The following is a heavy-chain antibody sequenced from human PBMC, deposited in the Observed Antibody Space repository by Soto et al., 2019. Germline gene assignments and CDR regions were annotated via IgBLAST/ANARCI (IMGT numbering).Heavy chain of an antibody. D-gene: IGHD3-9*01. V-gene: IGHV4-39*01. Sequence: SETLSLTCTVSGGSISSSSYYWGWIRQPPGKGLEWIGSIYYSGSTYYNPSLKSQVTISVDTSKNQFSLKLSSVTAADTAVYYCANDSGYYDILTDYLNYYGMDVWGQGTKVTVSS. CDR2: IYYSGST. CDR1: GGSISSSSYY. J-gene: IGHJ6*02. CDR3: ANDSGYYDILTDYLNYYGMDV.